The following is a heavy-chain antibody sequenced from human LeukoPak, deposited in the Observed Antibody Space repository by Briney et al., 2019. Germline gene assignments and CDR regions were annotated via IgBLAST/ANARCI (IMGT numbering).Heavy chain of an antibody. V-gene: IGHV1-46*01. CDR1: GYTFTSYY. CDR3: AREREYYDSSGYYALGY. Sequence: SVTVSCTASGYTFTSYYMHWVRQSPGQGLEWMGIINPSGGSTSYAHKFQGRVTMTRDTSTSTVYMELSSLRSEDTAVYYCAREREYYDSSGYYALGYWGQGTLVTVSS. D-gene: IGHD3-22*01. CDR2: INPSGGST. J-gene: IGHJ4*02.